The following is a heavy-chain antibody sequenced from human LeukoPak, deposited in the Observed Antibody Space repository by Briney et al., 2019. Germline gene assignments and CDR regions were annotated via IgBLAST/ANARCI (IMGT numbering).Heavy chain of an antibody. J-gene: IGHJ4*02. CDR2: IYSDGST. CDR1: GFTVSSNY. D-gene: IGHD3-10*01. CDR3: VKEGYYGWGGSPTFYFDY. V-gene: IGHV3-53*05. Sequence: GGSLRLSCAASGFTVSSNYMSWVRQAPGKGLEWVSFIYSDGSTYYADSVKGRFTISRDNSRNTVFLQMDRLRPEDTAVYYCVKEGYYGWGGSPTFYFDYWGQGTQVTVSS.